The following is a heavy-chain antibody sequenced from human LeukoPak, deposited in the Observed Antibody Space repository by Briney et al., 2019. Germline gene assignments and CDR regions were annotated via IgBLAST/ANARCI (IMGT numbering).Heavy chain of an antibody. Sequence: PSETLSLTCTVSGGSINSYYWSWIRQPPGKELEWIGYIYYSGRTNYNPSLKSRVTISVNTSKNQFSLKLSSVTAADTAVYYCARSKYGGPDYWGQGTLVTVSS. D-gene: IGHD3-10*02. CDR1: GGSINSYY. V-gene: IGHV4-59*01. CDR3: ARSKYGGPDY. CDR2: IYYSGRT. J-gene: IGHJ4*02.